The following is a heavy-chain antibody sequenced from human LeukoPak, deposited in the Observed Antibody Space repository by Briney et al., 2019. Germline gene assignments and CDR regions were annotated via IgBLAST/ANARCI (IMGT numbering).Heavy chain of an antibody. J-gene: IGHJ4*02. CDR1: GFTFTSPA. CDR3: AADLAGYSSGWYQEY. V-gene: IGHV1-58*02. D-gene: IGHD6-19*01. CDR2: IVVGSGNT. Sequence: SVKVSCKASGFTFTSPAMQWVRQARGQRLEWIGWIVVGSGNTNYAQKFQERVTITRDMSTSTAYMELSSLRSEDTAVYYCAADLAGYSSGWYQEYWGQGTLVTVSS.